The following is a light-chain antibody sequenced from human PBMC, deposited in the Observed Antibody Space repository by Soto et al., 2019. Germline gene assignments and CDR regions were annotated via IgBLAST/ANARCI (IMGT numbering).Light chain of an antibody. V-gene: IGKV3-20*01. CDR2: GAS. CDR3: QQYANSHGT. Sequence: ENVMTQSPGTLSLSPGERVTLSCRASQSVSTNYVAWYQQKPGQAPRLLIYGASSRASGIPDRFRGSGSGTDFTLTISRLDPEDFAVYYCQQYANSHGTFGQGTKVEMK. J-gene: IGKJ1*01. CDR1: QSVSTNY.